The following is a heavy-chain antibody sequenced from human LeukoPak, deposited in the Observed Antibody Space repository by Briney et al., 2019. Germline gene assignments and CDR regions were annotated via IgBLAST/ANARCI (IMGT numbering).Heavy chain of an antibody. D-gene: IGHD5-24*01. J-gene: IGHJ4*02. CDR3: ARDDLGLVEMATTTPFDY. Sequence: PGGSLRLSCAASGFTFSSYEMNWVRQAPGKGLEWVLYISSSGSTIYYADSVKGRFTISRDNAKNSLYLQMNSLRAEDTAVYYCARDDLGLVEMATTTPFDYWGQGTLVTVSS. CDR1: GFTFSSYE. CDR2: ISSSGSTI. V-gene: IGHV3-48*03.